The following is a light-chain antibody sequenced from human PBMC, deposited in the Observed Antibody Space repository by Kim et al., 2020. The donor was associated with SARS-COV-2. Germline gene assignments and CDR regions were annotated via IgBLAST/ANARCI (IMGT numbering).Light chain of an antibody. CDR3: QHYDDVPYS. Sequence: DIQMTQSPTFLSTSVGDRVTITCQASQDISNYLNWFQQKPGKPPKLLIYEASNLQTGVSSRFSGSGSGTHFTLTISSLHPEDIGTYYCQHYDDVPYSLGQGTKLEI. CDR2: EAS. CDR1: QDISNY. V-gene: IGKV1-33*01. J-gene: IGKJ2*01.